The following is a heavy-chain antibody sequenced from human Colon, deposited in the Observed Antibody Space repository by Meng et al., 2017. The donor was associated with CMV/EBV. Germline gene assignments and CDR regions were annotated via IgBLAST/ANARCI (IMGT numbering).Heavy chain of an antibody. J-gene: IGHJ4*02. CDR1: GFTFSSYS. D-gene: IGHD2-2*01. CDR2: ISSSSSYI. V-gene: IGHV3-21*01. Sequence: SGFTFSSYSMNWVRQAQGKGLEWVSSISSSSSYIYYADSVKGRFTISRDNAKNSLYLQMNSLRAEDTAVYYCASGGLIVVVPAANDYWGQGTLVTVSS. CDR3: ASGGLIVVVPAANDY.